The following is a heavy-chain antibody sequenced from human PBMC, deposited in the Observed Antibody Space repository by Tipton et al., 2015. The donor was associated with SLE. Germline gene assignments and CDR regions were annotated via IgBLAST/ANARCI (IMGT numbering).Heavy chain of an antibody. Sequence: TLSLTCTVSGYSISSGYYWTWIRQPPGKGLEWIGYIYYSGSTNYNPSLKSRVTISVDTTKNQFSLKLSAVTAADTAVYYCARGWGYRNYWGQGTLVTVSS. V-gene: IGHV4-61*01. CDR1: GYSISSGYY. D-gene: IGHD5-24*01. CDR2: IYYSGST. J-gene: IGHJ4*02. CDR3: ARGWGYRNY.